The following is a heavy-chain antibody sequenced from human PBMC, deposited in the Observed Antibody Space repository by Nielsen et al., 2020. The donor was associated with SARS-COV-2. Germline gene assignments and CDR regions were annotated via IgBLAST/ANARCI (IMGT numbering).Heavy chain of an antibody. V-gene: IGHV3-20*01. CDR3: ARARSSGWYSSGFLNY. J-gene: IGHJ4*02. CDR1: GFTFNNFG. Sequence: GGSLRLSCAASGFTFNNFGFYWVRQAPGKGLEWVSGINWNGGSTGYADSVKGRFTISRDNAKNSLYLQMNSLRAEDTALYHCARARSSGWYSSGFLNYWGQGTLVTVSS. D-gene: IGHD6-19*01. CDR2: INWNGGST.